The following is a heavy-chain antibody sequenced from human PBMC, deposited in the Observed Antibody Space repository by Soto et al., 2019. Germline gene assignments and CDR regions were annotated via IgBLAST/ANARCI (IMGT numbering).Heavy chain of an antibody. CDR3: ARHALYYYDSSGYYQTEY. CDR1: GGSISSSSYY. Sequence: SETLSLTCTVSGGSISSSSYYWGWIRQPPGKGLEWIGSIYYSGSTYYNPSLKSRVTISVDTSKNQFSLKLSSVTAADTAVYYCARHALYYYDSSGYYQTEYWGQGTLVTVS. V-gene: IGHV4-39*01. CDR2: IYYSGST. D-gene: IGHD3-22*01. J-gene: IGHJ4*02.